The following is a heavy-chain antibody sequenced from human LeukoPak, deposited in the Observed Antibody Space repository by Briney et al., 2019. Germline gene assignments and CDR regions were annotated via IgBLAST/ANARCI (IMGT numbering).Heavy chain of an antibody. CDR1: GFKFSSFS. D-gene: IGHD1-26*01. Sequence: PGGSLRLSCAASGFKFSSFSMNWVRQAPGKGLEWISYITSSSSPTYYADSVKGRFTISRHNSKNTLYLQMNSLRAEDTAVYYCARDSGSFAFDHWGQGTLVTVSS. J-gene: IGHJ4*02. V-gene: IGHV3-48*01. CDR2: ITSSSSPT. CDR3: ARDSGSFAFDH.